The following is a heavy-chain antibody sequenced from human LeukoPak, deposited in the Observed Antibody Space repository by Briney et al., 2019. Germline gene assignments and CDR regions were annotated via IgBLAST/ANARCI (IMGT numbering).Heavy chain of an antibody. CDR2: IKGDGSST. J-gene: IGHJ4*02. D-gene: IGHD3-16*02. CDR1: GFPFSTYW. V-gene: IGHV3-74*01. Sequence: GGSLRLSCAASGFPFSTYWMNWVRQTPGTGLVWISRIKGDGSSTSYADSVKGRFTISRDNSKNTLYLQMNSLRAEDTAVYYCARDRYDYVWGSYRYTFDYWGQGTLVTVSS. CDR3: ARDRYDYVWGSYRYTFDY.